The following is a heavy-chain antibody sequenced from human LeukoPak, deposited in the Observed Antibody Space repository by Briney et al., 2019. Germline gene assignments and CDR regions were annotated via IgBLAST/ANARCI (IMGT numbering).Heavy chain of an antibody. Sequence: GGSLRLSCAASGFTFSSYGMSWVRQAPGKGLEWVSYITSSGNTIYYADSVKGRFTISRDNAKNSLYLQMNSLRAEDTAVYYCARLTTRTTTGGPVDYWGQETLVTVSS. CDR2: ITSSGNTI. D-gene: IGHD4-17*01. CDR3: ARLTTRTTTGGPVDY. CDR1: GFTFSSYG. V-gene: IGHV3-48*03. J-gene: IGHJ4*02.